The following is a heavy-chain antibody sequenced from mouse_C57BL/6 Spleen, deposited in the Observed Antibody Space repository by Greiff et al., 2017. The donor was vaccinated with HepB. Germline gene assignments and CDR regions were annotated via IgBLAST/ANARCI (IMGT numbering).Heavy chain of an antibody. CDR3: AREGGGYYFGY. CDR2: ISDGGSYT. Sequence: EVQLVESGGGLVKPGGSLKLSCAASGFTFSSYAMSWVRQTPEKRLEWVATISDGGSYTYYPDNVKGRVTITRDNAKNNLYLQMSRLKSEDTAMYYCAREGGGYYFGYWGQGTTLTVSS. J-gene: IGHJ2*01. V-gene: IGHV5-4*01. CDR1: GFTFSSYA.